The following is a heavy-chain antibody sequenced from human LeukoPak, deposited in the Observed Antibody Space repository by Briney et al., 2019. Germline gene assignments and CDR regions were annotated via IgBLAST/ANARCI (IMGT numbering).Heavy chain of an antibody. Sequence: GGSLRLSCAASGVTFSSYSMNWVRQAPGKGLEWVSSICSSSSYIYNAASVKGRFTFSRENAKNSLSLQMNRLRAETTAVYYCAIDYQLVRAFDIWGQGTMVTVSS. CDR1: GVTFSSYS. D-gene: IGHD6-6*01. V-gene: IGHV3-21*01. J-gene: IGHJ3*02. CDR2: ICSSSSYI. CDR3: AIDYQLVRAFDI.